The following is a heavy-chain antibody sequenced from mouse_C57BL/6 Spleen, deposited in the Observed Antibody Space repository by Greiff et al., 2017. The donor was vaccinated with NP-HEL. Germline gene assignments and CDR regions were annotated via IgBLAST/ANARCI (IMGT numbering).Heavy chain of an antibody. CDR1: GFTFSDYG. D-gene: IGHD2-4*01. CDR3: ARTNYDVYWYFDV. J-gene: IGHJ1*03. CDR2: ISSGSSTI. Sequence: EVQRVESGGGLVKPGGSLKLSCAASGFTFSDYGMHWVRQAPEKGLEWVAYISSGSSTIYYADTVKGRFTISRDNAKNTLFLQMTSLRSEDTAMYYCARTNYDVYWYFDVWGTGTTVTVSS. V-gene: IGHV5-17*01.